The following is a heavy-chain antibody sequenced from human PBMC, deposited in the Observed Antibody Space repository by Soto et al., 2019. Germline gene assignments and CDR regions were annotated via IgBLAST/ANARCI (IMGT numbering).Heavy chain of an antibody. CDR1: GSSITAYH. V-gene: IGHV4-59*01. CDR3: ARGFGDVGHSFFGMDV. CDR2: LYDGGTT. Sequence: QLQLQESGPGLVKASETLSLTCTVSGSSITAYHWSWIRQFPGHKLEWIGYLYDGGTTDYNPALKSRVTISGDTSKNNFSLNLRAVTAADTAVYYCARGFGDVGHSFFGMDVWGQGTTVIVSS. J-gene: IGHJ6*02. D-gene: IGHD3-10*01.